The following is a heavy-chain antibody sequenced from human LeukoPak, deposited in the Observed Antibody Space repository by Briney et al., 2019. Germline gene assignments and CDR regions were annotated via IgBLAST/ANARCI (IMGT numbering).Heavy chain of an antibody. Sequence: GGSLRLSCAASGFTFSSYWMSWVRQAPGKGLEWVATIKQDGSQKEYVDSVEGRFTISRDNAKNSLYLQMNSLRAEDTAVYYCARGLVPAAKYYYYGMDVWGQGTTVTVSS. D-gene: IGHD2-2*01. J-gene: IGHJ6*02. V-gene: IGHV3-7*02. CDR1: GFTFSSYW. CDR3: ARGLVPAAKYYYYGMDV. CDR2: IKQDGSQK.